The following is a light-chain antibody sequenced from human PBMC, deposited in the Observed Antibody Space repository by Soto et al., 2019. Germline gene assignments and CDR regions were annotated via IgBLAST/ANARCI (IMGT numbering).Light chain of an antibody. J-gene: IGKJ1*01. CDR2: GAS. V-gene: IGKV3-20*01. CDR3: QQYGSSPRT. Sequence: EIVLTLSPGTLSLSPGERATLSCRASQSVSSSHLAWYQQKPGQAPRLLISGASSRATGIPDRFTGSGSGTDFTLTISRLEPEDFAVYYCQQYGSSPRTFGQGTKVDNK. CDR1: QSVSSSH.